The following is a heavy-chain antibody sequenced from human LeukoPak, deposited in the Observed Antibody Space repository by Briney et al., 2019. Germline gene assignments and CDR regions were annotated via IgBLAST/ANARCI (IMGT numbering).Heavy chain of an antibody. J-gene: IGHJ3*02. CDR1: GYTFTSYA. D-gene: IGHD3/OR15-3a*01. CDR3: ARVTSRFWTGYYDPFDI. V-gene: IGHV1-8*03. Sequence: ASVKVSCKASGYTFTSYAMNWVRQATGQGLEWMGWLHPNSGTAGYAQNFQGRVTITGDTSMSTAYMELSSLRSEDTAVYYCARVTSRFWTGYYDPFDIWGQGTMVTVSS. CDR2: LHPNSGTA.